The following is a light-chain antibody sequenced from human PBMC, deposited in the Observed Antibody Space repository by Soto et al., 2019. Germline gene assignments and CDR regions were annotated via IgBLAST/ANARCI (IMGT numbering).Light chain of an antibody. V-gene: IGKV3-15*01. CDR2: GAS. Sequence: EIVMTQSPATLSVSPGERATLSCRASHSVNSNLAWYQQKPGQAPRLLIYGASTRATVIQPRFSGSGSGTDFTLTISSLQSEAFAVYYCQQYKYWTSTFGPGTKVDIK. J-gene: IGKJ3*01. CDR3: QQYKYWTST. CDR1: HSVNSN.